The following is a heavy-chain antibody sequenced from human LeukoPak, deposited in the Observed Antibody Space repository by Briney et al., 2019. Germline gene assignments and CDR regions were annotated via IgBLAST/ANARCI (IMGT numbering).Heavy chain of an antibody. CDR1: GFNFSTFS. Sequence: GGSLRLSCAASGFNFSTFSMSWVRHAPGKGLEWGSYISTGSAVIYYADSVRGRFTISRDDARNSVSLQMNSLRADDTAVYYCARDVGYCSGDSCYRWFASWGQETLVTVSS. CDR2: ISTGSAVI. J-gene: IGHJ5*01. V-gene: IGHV3-48*01. CDR3: ARDVGYCSGDSCYRWFAS. D-gene: IGHD2-15*01.